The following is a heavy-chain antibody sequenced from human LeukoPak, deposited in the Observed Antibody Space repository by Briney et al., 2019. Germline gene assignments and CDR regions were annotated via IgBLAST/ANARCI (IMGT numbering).Heavy chain of an antibody. Sequence: ASVKVSCKTSGYIFTSNYMHWVRQAPGQGLEWMGIINTSGGTTNYAQKFQGRVTVTRDTSTSTVYMELSGLRSEDTAVYYCARDGGSNWAYWGQGTPVTVSS. V-gene: IGHV1-46*01. CDR2: INTSGGTT. CDR1: GYIFTSNY. D-gene: IGHD2/OR15-2a*01. J-gene: IGHJ4*02. CDR3: ARDGGSNWAY.